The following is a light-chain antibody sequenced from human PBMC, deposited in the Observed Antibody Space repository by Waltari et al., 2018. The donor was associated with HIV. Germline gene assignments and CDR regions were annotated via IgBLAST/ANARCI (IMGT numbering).Light chain of an antibody. J-gene: IGLJ2*01. CDR3: QVWDSNTVV. CDR1: NIGGKN. Sequence: SYELPQPLSVSVALVQTAKITCGGSNIGGKNEYWYQHRPGQAPVLVIYRDVNRPYEIPERFSGSNSGNTATLTVSTAQAGDEADYYCQVWDSNTVVFGGGTKVTVL. V-gene: IGLV3-9*01. CDR2: RDV.